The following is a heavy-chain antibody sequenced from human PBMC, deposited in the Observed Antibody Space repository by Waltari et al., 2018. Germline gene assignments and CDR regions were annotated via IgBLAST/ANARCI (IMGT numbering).Heavy chain of an antibody. Sequence: QVQLVQSGAEVERPGASVRISCKASGYTFTNYYVHWLRQAPGRGFEWLGIIDPDGGGTTYATKFRDRLSLTRDTSTSVLYMALDNLNSDDSAIYFCARGRGTLGQLLVTYWGQGTQVLVSS. J-gene: IGHJ4*02. CDR1: GYTFTNYY. CDR2: IDPDGGGT. V-gene: IGHV1-46*01. CDR3: ARGRGTLGQLLVTY. D-gene: IGHD6-13*01.